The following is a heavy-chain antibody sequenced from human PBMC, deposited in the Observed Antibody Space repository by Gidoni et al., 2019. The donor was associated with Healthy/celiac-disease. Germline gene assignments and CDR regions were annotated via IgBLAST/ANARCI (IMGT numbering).Heavy chain of an antibody. CDR2: IWYDGSNK. J-gene: IGHJ4*02. CDR3: ARERPFGAAAGTFDY. V-gene: IGHV3-33*01. D-gene: IGHD6-13*01. CDR1: GFTFSSYG. Sequence: QVQLVESGGGVAQPGRSLRLYCAASGFTFSSYGMHWVRQAPGKGLELVAGIWYDGSNKYYADSVKGRFTISRDNSKNTLYLQMNSLRAEDTAVYYCARERPFGAAAGTFDYWGQGTLVTVSS.